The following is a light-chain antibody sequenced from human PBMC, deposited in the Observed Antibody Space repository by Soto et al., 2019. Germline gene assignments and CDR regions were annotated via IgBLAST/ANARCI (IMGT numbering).Light chain of an antibody. V-gene: IGLV2-8*01. CDR1: SCDVGGYNY. CDR2: EVS. J-gene: IGLJ3*02. CDR3: SSYAGSHNVV. Sequence: QSALTQPPSASGSPGQSVTISCTGTSCDVGGYNYVSWYQQHPGKAPKLMIYEVSKRPSGVPDRFSGSKSGNTASLTVSGLQAEDEADYYCSSYAGSHNVVFGGGTKLTVL.